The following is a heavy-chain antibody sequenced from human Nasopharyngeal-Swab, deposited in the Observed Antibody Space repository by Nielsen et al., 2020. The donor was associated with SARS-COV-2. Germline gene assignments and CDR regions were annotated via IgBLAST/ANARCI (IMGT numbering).Heavy chain of an antibody. V-gene: IGHV3-49*03. CDR2: IRSNIHGGAT. CDR3: SRVLVAAGRMLDY. D-gene: IGHD6-13*01. J-gene: IGHJ4*02. CDR1: GFSFVDYA. Sequence: GASLQISCTASGFSFVDYAMSWFRQAPGEGLEWIALIRSNIHGGATEYDASVRGRFVMSRDDSKLIAYLLLNSLKTEDTGVYYCSRVLVAAGRMLDYWGQGTLVTVSS.